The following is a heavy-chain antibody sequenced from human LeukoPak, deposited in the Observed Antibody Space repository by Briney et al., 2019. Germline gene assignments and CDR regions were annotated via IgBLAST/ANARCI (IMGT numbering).Heavy chain of an antibody. Sequence: PSETLSLTCTVSGGSINSYYWNWSRQPPGKGLEWIGFIYCTGSTNYNPSLKSRVTISLDTSKNQFSLRLNSVTAADTAVYYCARGYCSGGSCYYFDLWGRGTLVTVSS. V-gene: IGHV4-59*01. J-gene: IGHJ2*01. D-gene: IGHD2-15*01. CDR2: IYCTGST. CDR1: GGSINSYY. CDR3: ARGYCSGGSCYYFDL.